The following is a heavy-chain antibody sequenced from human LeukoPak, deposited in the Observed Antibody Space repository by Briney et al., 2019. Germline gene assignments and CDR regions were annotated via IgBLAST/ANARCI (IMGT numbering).Heavy chain of an antibody. J-gene: IGHJ4*02. CDR3: ASPPYYDILTGYRGGHYFDY. D-gene: IGHD3-9*01. CDR1: GFTFSSYG. CDR2: IRYDGSNK. Sequence: PGGSLRLSCAASGFTFSSYGMHWVRQAPGKGLEWVAFIRYDGSNKYYADSVKGRFTISRDNSKNTLYLQMNSLRAEDTAVYYCASPPYYDILTGYRGGHYFDYWGQGTLVTVSS. V-gene: IGHV3-30*02.